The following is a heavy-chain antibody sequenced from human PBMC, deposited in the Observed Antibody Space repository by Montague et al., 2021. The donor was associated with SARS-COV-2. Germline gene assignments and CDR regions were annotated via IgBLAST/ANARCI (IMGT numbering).Heavy chain of an antibody. Sequence: SETLSLTCTVSGGSISTSYYRGFSRQPPGKGLWWIWSIYYRGSTXYNPSLKSRATISVDSTKNQFFLLLSSVTAADTAVYYWAGDATVTTFYYYGIDVWGQGTPVTVSS. D-gene: IGHD4-17*01. CDR3: AGDATVTTFYYYGIDV. J-gene: IGHJ6*02. CDR1: GGSISTSYY. V-gene: IGHV4-39*07. CDR2: IYYRGST.